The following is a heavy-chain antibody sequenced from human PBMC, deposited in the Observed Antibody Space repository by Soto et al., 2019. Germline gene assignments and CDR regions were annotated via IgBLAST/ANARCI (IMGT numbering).Heavy chain of an antibody. Sequence: EVQLVESGGGLVKPGGSLRLSCAASGFTFSTYSMSWVRQAPGRGLEWVSSISSATSYIYYADSVKGRFTISRDNAKNSLYLQMNSLRAEDTAVYYCARFPGALKSGWFGPWGQGTLVTVSS. J-gene: IGHJ5*02. CDR3: ARFPGALKSGWFGP. V-gene: IGHV3-21*01. CDR2: ISSATSYI. CDR1: GFTFSTYS.